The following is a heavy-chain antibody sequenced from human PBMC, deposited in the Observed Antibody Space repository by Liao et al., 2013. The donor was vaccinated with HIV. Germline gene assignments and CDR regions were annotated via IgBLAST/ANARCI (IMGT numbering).Heavy chain of an antibody. Sequence: QVQLQESGPGLVKPSETLSLICTVSGGSISSKYWSWIRQPAGKGLEWIGRIYYSGSTNYNPSLKSRVTISVDTSKNQFSLKLSSVTAADTAVYYCARDQGLYCSSTSCYPDWFDPWGQGTLVTVSS. CDR1: GGSISSKY. CDR2: IYYSGST. CDR3: ARDQGLYCSSTSCYPDWFDP. J-gene: IGHJ5*02. D-gene: IGHD2-2*01. V-gene: IGHV4-4*07.